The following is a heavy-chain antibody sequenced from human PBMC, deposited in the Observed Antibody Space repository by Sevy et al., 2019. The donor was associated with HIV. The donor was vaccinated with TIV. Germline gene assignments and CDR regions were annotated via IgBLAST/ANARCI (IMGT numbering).Heavy chain of an antibody. CDR1: GFTFSSYA. D-gene: IGHD3-3*01. CDR2: ISGSGGST. J-gene: IGHJ3*02. CDR3: AKSVLQFLEWSPNDAFDI. Sequence: GGSLRLSCAASGFTFSSYAMSWVRQAPGKGLEWVSAISGSGGSTYYADSVKGRFTISRDNSKNTLYLQMNSLRAEDTAVYYCAKSVLQFLEWSPNDAFDIWGQGTMVTVSS. V-gene: IGHV3-23*01.